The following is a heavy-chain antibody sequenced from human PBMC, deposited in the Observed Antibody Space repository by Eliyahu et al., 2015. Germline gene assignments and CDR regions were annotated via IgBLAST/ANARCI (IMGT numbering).Heavy chain of an antibody. CDR3: AKDMDRWGGSLY. Sequence: EVQLVESGGGLVQPGGSLRLXCAAAGFTFSSYAMSWVRQAPGKGLEWVSAISGSGGSTYYADSVKGRFTISRDNSKNTLYLQMNSLRAEDTAVYYCAKDMDRWGGSLYWGQGTLVTVSS. CDR1: GFTFSSYA. CDR2: ISGSGGST. J-gene: IGHJ4*02. D-gene: IGHD1-26*01. V-gene: IGHV3-23*04.